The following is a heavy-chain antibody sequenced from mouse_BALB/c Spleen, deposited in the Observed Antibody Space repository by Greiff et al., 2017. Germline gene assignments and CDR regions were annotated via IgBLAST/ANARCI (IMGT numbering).Heavy chain of an antibody. V-gene: IGHV1-31*01. CDR3: ARGSSGYFAY. D-gene: IGHD3-1*01. CDR1: GYSFTGYY. CDR2: INPYNGST. Sequence: VQLKESGPELVKPGASVKISCKASGYSFTGYYMHWVKQSHVKSLEWIGRINPYNGSTSYNQNFKDKASLTVDKSSSTAYMELHSLTSEDSAVYCCARGSSGYFAYWGQGTLVTVSA. J-gene: IGHJ3*01.